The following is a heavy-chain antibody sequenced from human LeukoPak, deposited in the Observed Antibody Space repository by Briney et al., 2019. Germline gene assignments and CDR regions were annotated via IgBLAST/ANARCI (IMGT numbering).Heavy chain of an antibody. CDR1: GFTFSSYG. J-gene: IGHJ4*02. V-gene: IGHV3-30*02. Sequence: PGGSLRLSCAASGFTFSSYGMQWVRQAPGKGLEGVAFIRYDGNNKYYADSVKGRFTISRDNSKNTLYLQMNSLRAEDTAVYYCARGMATISNRLDYWGQGTLVTVSS. CDR2: IRYDGNNK. CDR3: ARGMATISNRLDY. D-gene: IGHD5-24*01.